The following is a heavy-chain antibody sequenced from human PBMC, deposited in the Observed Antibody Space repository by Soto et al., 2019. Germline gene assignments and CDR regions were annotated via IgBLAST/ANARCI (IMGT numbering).Heavy chain of an antibody. D-gene: IGHD2-15*01. CDR3: ARGGGYDAFDF. CDR1: GVAMTYRGYS. CDR2: IGHLETT. V-gene: IGHV4-30-2*06. J-gene: IGHJ4*02. Sequence: SETLSPTSLVPGVAMTYRGYSWSLIRQSPEKVLEWLGYIGHLETTYYNPSFKSRLSLXXXXTXNXFXLXXSSMTXADKAFYYCARGGGYDAFDFVGQGTHVTVS.